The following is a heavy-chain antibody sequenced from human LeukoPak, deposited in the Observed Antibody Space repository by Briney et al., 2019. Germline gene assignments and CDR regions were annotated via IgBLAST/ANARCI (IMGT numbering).Heavy chain of an antibody. CDR3: ARDLSGPNYYYYYMDV. D-gene: IGHD3-3*01. CDR2: ISYSGST. Sequence: PSQTLSLTCTVSGGSISSGDYYWSWIRQPPGKGLEWIGYISYSGSTYYNPSLRSRITISVDTSKNQFSLRLTSVTAADTAVYYCARDLSGPNYYYYYMDVWGKGTTVPSP. J-gene: IGHJ6*03. V-gene: IGHV4-30-4*08. CDR1: GGSISSGDYY.